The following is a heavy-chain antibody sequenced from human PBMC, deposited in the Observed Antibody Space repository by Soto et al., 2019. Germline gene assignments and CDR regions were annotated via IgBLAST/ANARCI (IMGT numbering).Heavy chain of an antibody. J-gene: IGHJ6*02. CDR2: INHSGST. Sequence: PSETLSLTCAVYGGSFSGYHWSWIRQPPGKGLEWIGEINHSGSTNYNPSLKSRVTISVDTSKNQFSLKLSSVTAADTAVYYCARGRFRVVTATGLNLYYYYYGMDVWGQGTTVTVSS. D-gene: IGHD2-21*02. CDR3: ARGRFRVVTATGLNLYYYYYGMDV. CDR1: GGSFSGYH. V-gene: IGHV4-34*01.